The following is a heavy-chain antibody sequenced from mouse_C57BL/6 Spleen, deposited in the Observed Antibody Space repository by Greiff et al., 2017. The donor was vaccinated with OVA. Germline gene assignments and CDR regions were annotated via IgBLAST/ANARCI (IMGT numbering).Heavy chain of an antibody. CDR2: INPGSGGT. CDR1: GYAFTNYL. J-gene: IGHJ2*01. CDR3: ARRKLGRGGYFDY. V-gene: IGHV1-54*01. Sequence: VQLQQSGAELVRPGTSVKVSCKASGYAFTNYLIELVKQRPGQGLEWIGVINPGSGGTNYNEKFKGKATLTADKSSSTAYMQLSSLTSEDSAVYFCARRKLGRGGYFDYWGQGTTLTVSS. D-gene: IGHD4-1*01.